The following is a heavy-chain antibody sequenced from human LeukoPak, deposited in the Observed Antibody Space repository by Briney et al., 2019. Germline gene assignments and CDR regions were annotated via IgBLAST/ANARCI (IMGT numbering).Heavy chain of an antibody. CDR1: GGSTSSGGYY. J-gene: IGHJ5*02. Sequence: SETLSLTYTVSGGSTSSGGYYWSWIRQHPGKGLEWIGYIYYSGSTYYNPSLKSRVTISVDTSKNQFSLKLSSVTAADTAVYYCARAITMVRGVIIGWFDPWGQGTLVTVSS. CDR3: ARAITMVRGVIIGWFDP. V-gene: IGHV4-31*03. CDR2: IYYSGST. D-gene: IGHD3-10*01.